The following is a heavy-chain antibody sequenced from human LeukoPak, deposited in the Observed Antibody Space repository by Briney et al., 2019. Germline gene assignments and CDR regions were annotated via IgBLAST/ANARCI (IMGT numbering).Heavy chain of an antibody. D-gene: IGHD4-17*01. CDR2: ISSSSSYI. V-gene: IGHV3-21*01. CDR3: TRGYGDLYYFDY. Sequence: KPGGSLRLSCAASGFTFSSYSMNWVRQAPGKGLEWVSSISSSSSYIYYADSVKGRFTISRDNAKNTLYLQMNSLRAEDTAVYYCTRGYGDLYYFDYWGQGTLVTVSS. CDR1: GFTFSSYS. J-gene: IGHJ4*02.